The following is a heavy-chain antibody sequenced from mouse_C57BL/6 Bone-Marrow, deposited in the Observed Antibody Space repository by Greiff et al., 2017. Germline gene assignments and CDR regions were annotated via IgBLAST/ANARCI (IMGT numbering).Heavy chain of an antibody. CDR2: IWTGGGT. CDR1: GFSLTSYA. Sequence: VKLVESGPGLVAPSQSLSITCTVSGFSLTSYAISWVRQPPGKGLEWLGVIWTGGGTNYNSAPKSRLSISNDNSKSQVFLKMNSLQTDDTARYYCARAYYGNYNYAMDYWGQGTSVTVSS. CDR3: ARAYYGNYNYAMDY. D-gene: IGHD2-10*01. V-gene: IGHV2-9-1*01. J-gene: IGHJ4*01.